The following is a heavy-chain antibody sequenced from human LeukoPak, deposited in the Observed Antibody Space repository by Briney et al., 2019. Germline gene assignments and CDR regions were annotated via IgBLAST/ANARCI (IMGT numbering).Heavy chain of an antibody. D-gene: IGHD2-8*01. CDR2: IYYSGST. Sequence: SETLSLTCTVSGGSISSYYWSWIRQPPGKGLEWIGYIYYSGSTNYNPSLKSRVTISVDTSKNQFSLKLSSVTAADTAVYYCARSLSAVMVHAIGYWGQGTLVTVSS. CDR1: GGSISSYY. J-gene: IGHJ4*02. CDR3: ARSLSAVMVHAIGY. V-gene: IGHV4-59*08.